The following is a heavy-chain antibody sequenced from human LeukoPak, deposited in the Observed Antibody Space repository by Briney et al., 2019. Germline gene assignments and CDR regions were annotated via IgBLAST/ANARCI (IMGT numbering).Heavy chain of an antibody. CDR2: ISATGGST. D-gene: IGHD3-22*01. V-gene: IGHV3-23*01. CDR1: GFTFSNYG. Sequence: GGSLRLSCAASGFTFSNYGMSWVRQAPGKGLEWVSAISATGGSTSYADTVKGRFSLSRNNSKNAAYLQMNSLRAEDTAVYYCAKDFDSIDSRSFFRGFDSWGQGTLVTVSS. CDR3: AKDFDSIDSRSFFRGFDS. J-gene: IGHJ4*02.